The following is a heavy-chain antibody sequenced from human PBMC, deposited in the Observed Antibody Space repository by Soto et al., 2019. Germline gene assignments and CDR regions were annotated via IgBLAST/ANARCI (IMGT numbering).Heavy chain of an antibody. CDR3: ARGRTVGDYIWGSYRKAYYFDY. D-gene: IGHD3-16*02. Sequence: SETLSLTCTVSGGSISSGGYYWSWIRQHPGKGLEWIGYIYYSGSTYYNPSLKSRVTISVDTSKNQFSLKLSSVTAADTAVYYCARGRTVGDYIWGSYRKAYYFDYWGQGTLVTVSS. J-gene: IGHJ4*02. CDR2: IYYSGST. CDR1: GGSISSGGYY. V-gene: IGHV4-31*03.